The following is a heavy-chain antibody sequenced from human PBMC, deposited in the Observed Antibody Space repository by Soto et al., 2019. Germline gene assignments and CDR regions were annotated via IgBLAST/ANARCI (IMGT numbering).Heavy chain of an antibody. J-gene: IGHJ4*02. Sequence: QVQLVQSGAEEKKPGASVKVSCKASGYTFTSYAMHWVRQAPGQRLEWMGWINAGNGNTKYSQKFQGRVTITRDTSASTAHMEMSSLRYEDTDVYYCARYGSGSYWVYWGQGTLVTVSS. D-gene: IGHD3-10*01. CDR2: INAGNGNT. CDR3: ARYGSGSYWVY. CDR1: GYTFTSYA. V-gene: IGHV1-3*05.